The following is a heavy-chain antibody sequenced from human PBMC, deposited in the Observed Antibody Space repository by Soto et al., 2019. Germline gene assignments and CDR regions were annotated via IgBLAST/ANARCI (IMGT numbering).Heavy chain of an antibody. CDR3: AREGSGSYYGFSRAFHI. CDR2: IIYGGGST. V-gene: IGHV3-30*14. CDR1: GFTFSSYA. J-gene: IGHJ3*02. D-gene: IGHD1-26*01. Sequence: PGGSLRLSCAASGFTFSSYAMHWVRQAPGKGLEWVAVIIYGGGSTYYADSVKGRFTISRDNSKNTLYLQMNSLRAEDTAVYYCAREGSGSYYGFSRAFHIWGQGTMVTVSS.